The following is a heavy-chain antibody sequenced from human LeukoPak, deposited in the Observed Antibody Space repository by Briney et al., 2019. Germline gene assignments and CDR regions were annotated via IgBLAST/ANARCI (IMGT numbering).Heavy chain of an antibody. V-gene: IGHV4-31*03. CDR2: IYYSGST. CDR3: ATGYDSSGYYYVPFDY. D-gene: IGHD3-22*01. J-gene: IGHJ4*02. CDR1: GGSISSGGYY. Sequence: SETLSLTCTVSGGSISSGGYYWSWIRQHPGKGLEWIGYIYYSGSTYYNPSLKSRVTISVDTSKNQFSLKLSSVTAADTAMYYCATGYDSSGYYYVPFDYWGQGTLVTVSS.